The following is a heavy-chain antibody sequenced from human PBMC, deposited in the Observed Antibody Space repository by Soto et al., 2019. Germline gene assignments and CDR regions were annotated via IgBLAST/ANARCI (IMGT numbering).Heavy chain of an antibody. CDR1: GNTFTGYY. V-gene: IGHV1-2*02. J-gene: IGHJ5*02. CDR3: ARRLGYCTNGVCYTLSGTKNWFDP. Sequence: ASVKVSCKASGNTFTGYYIHWVRQAPGQGLEWMGWINPNNDGTTYGEKFQGRVTMTRDTSTSTAYMELSRLRSDDTAVYYCARRLGYCTNGVCYTLSGTKNWFDPWGQGTLVTVSS. CDR2: INPNNDGT. D-gene: IGHD2-8*01.